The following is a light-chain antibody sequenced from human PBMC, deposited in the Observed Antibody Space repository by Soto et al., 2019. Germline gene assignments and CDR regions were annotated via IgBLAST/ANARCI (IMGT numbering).Light chain of an antibody. CDR2: AAS. Sequence: VLWMTQSPSLLSASTGDRVTITCRTSQGVSTYVAWYQQKPGKPPKPLIYAASTLHSGVPARFSGSGSGTDFTLIISGLQSEDFATYYCQQYYIFPLALGGGTKVDIK. CDR1: QGVSTY. CDR3: QQYYIFPLA. V-gene: IGKV1D-8*01. J-gene: IGKJ4*01.